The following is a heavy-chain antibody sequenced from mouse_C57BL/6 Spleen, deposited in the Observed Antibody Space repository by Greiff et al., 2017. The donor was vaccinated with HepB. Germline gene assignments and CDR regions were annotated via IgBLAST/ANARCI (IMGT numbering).Heavy chain of an antibody. J-gene: IGHJ2*01. V-gene: IGHV1-55*01. D-gene: IGHD1-1*01. CDR2: IYPGSGST. CDR3: ARETTTVVPYFDY. Sequence: QVQLQQSGAELVKPGASVKMSCKASGYTFTSYWITWVKQRPGQGLEWIGDIYPGSGSTNYNEKFKSKATLTVDTSSSTAYMQLSSLTSEDSAVYYGARETTTVVPYFDYWGQGTTLTVSS. CDR1: GYTFTSYW.